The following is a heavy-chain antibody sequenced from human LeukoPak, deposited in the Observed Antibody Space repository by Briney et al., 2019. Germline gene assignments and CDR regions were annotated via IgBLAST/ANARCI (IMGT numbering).Heavy chain of an antibody. CDR2: IIPIFGTA. D-gene: IGHD3-22*01. CDR1: GGTFSSYA. J-gene: IGHJ3*02. CDR3: ARVLERYDSSGYYRARVYAFDI. V-gene: IGHV1-69*13. Sequence: GASVKVSCKASGGTFSSYAISWVRQAPGQGLEWMGGIIPIFGTANYAQKFQGRVTITADESTSTAYMELSSLRSEDTAVYYCARVLERYDSSGYYRARVYAFDIWGQGTMVTVSS.